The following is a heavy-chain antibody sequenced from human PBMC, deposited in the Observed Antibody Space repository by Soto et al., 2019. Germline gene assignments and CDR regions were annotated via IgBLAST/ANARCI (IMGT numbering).Heavy chain of an antibody. CDR2: TYYKSKWYD. CDR1: LDRVSSTSAA. CDR3: VRHVDDGSNWFEP. V-gene: IGHV6-1*01. Sequence: SQTLSLTCAISLDRVSSTSAAWNCIRQSPSRGREWLGRTYYKSKWYDDYAESMKSRITVKPGTSNNQLSLQLNSGTPEDTAVYYCVRHVDDGSNWFEPWGQGTLVTVSS. D-gene: IGHD3-10*01. J-gene: IGHJ5*02.